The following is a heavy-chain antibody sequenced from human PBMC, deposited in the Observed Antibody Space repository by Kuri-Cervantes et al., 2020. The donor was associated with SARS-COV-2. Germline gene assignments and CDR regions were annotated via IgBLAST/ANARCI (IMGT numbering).Heavy chain of an antibody. CDR3: ARVLMLGPIADY. D-gene: IGHD2-8*01. CDR2: IIPIFGTA. J-gene: IGHJ4*02. Sequence: SVKVSCKASGYTFSSYAISWVRQAPGQGLEWMGGIIPIFGTANYAQKFQGRVTITTDESTSTAYMELSSLRSEDTAVYYCARVLMLGPIADYWGQGTLVTVSS. CDR1: GYTFSSYA. V-gene: IGHV1-69*05.